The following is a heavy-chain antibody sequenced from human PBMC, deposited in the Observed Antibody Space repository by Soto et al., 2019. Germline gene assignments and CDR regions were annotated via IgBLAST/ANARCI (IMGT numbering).Heavy chain of an antibody. CDR2: IYDSGST. CDR3: ARELYYYDSSEWFDP. V-gene: IGHV4-59*12. D-gene: IGHD3-22*01. CDR1: GGSISSSY. Sequence: SETLSLTCTVSGGSISSSYWSWIRQPPGKGLEWIGYIYDSGSTYYNSSLKSRVTMSVDTSKNQFSLTLNSVTAADTAVYYCARELYYYDSSEWFDPWGQGTLVTVSS. J-gene: IGHJ5*02.